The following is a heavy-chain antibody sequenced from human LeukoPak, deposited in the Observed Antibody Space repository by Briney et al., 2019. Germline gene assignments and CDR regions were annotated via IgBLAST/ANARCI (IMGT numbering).Heavy chain of an antibody. CDR3: ARVRGAISYSDY. D-gene: IGHD3-3*01. Sequence: GGSLRLSCAASGFTFSTYSMNWVRQAPGKGLEWVSSISSSGDFIYYADSVKGRFTISRNNAENSLYLQMNSQSAEDTAVYYCARVRGAISYSDYWGQGTLVTVSS. CDR2: ISSSGDFI. J-gene: IGHJ4*02. V-gene: IGHV3-21*01. CDR1: GFTFSTYS.